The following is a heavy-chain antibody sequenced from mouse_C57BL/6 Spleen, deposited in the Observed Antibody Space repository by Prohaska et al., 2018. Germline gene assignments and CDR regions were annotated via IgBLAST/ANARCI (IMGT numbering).Heavy chain of an antibody. CDR3: ARYYYGSSYRYFDV. CDR2: ISSGSSTI. J-gene: IGHJ1*03. Sequence: AASGFTFSDYGMHWVRHAPEKGLEWVAYISSGSSTIYYADTVKGRFTISRDNAKNTLFLQMTSLRSEDTAMYYCARYYYGSSYRYFDVWGTGTTVTVSS. D-gene: IGHD1-1*01. V-gene: IGHV5-17*01. CDR1: GFTFSDYG.